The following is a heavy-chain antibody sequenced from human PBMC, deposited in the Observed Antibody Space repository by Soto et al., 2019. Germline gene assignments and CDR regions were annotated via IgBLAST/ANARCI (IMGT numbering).Heavy chain of an antibody. CDR3: ARELDPYYGGNSLSLDY. CDR2: IIPKFGTT. CDR1: GGSFSTYG. D-gene: IGHD4-17*01. Sequence: QVQLVQSGAEVKKPGSSVKVSCKASGGSFSTYGINWVRLAPGQGLEWMGGIIPKFGTTNYAQKFRGRVTITADEYTNTADKELNYLRSEDTAVYFCARELDPYYGGNSLSLDYWGQGTLVTVSS. V-gene: IGHV1-69*13. J-gene: IGHJ4*02.